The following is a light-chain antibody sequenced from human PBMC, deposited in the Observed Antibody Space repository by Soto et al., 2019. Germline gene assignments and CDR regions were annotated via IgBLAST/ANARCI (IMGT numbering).Light chain of an antibody. CDR1: QHVRTS. CDR3: QQYNAWPPWT. CDR2: GAS. V-gene: IGKV3-15*01. J-gene: IGKJ1*01. Sequence: EVVMTQSPATLAVSPGEGATLFCRASQHVRTSLAWYQQKPGQAPRLLIYGASTRATGVPARFSGSGSGTEFTLTIAGLQYEDFAVYYCQQYNAWPPWTFGQGPKVEIK.